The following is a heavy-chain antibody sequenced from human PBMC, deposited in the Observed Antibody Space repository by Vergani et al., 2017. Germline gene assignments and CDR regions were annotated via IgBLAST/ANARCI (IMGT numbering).Heavy chain of an antibody. Sequence: EVQLLESGGGLVQPGGSLRLSCAASGFTFSSYAMSWVRQAPGKGLEGVSAISGSGGSTYYADSVKGRFTISRDNSKNTLYLQMNSLRAEDTAVYYCAKGLNGVGCSSTSCYRNYYYYMDVWGKGTTVTVSS. D-gene: IGHD2-2*01. CDR1: GFTFSSYA. CDR2: ISGSGGST. J-gene: IGHJ6*03. CDR3: AKGLNGVGCSSTSCYRNYYYYMDV. V-gene: IGHV3-23*01.